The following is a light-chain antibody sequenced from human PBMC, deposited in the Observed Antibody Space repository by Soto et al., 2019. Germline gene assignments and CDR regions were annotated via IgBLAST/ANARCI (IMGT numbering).Light chain of an antibody. Sequence: DIQMTQSPSSLSASVGDRVTISCRASQGISDYLAWYQHKPGKVPKLLIHSASTLQFGVPSRFSGSGSGTDFTLTISSLQPEDVATYYCQKYNNVPWTFGQGTKVEIK. J-gene: IGKJ1*01. CDR3: QKYNNVPWT. CDR1: QGISDY. CDR2: SAS. V-gene: IGKV1-27*01.